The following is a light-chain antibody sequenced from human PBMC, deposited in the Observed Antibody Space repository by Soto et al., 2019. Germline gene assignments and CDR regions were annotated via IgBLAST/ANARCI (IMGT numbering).Light chain of an antibody. V-gene: IGLV2-14*01. CDR3: SSYTSSSTPV. CDR2: DVS. Sequence: QSVLTQPASVSGSPGQSITISCTGTSIDVGGYNYVSWYQQHPGKAPKLMIYDVSNRPAGVSNRFSGSKSGNTASLTISGLQDEDEADYYCSSYTSSSTPVFGSGTKLTVL. J-gene: IGLJ1*01. CDR1: SIDVGGYNY.